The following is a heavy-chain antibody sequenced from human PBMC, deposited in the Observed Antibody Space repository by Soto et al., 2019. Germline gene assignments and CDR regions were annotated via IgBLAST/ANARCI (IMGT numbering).Heavy chain of an antibody. Sequence: GGSLRLSCAASGFTFDDYAMHWVRQAPGKGLEWVSGISWNSGSIGYADSVKGRFTISRDNAKNSLYLQMNSLRAEDTALYYCAKDMGITGTKHDAFDIWGQGTMVTVSS. V-gene: IGHV3-9*01. CDR3: AKDMGITGTKHDAFDI. J-gene: IGHJ3*02. CDR2: ISWNSGSI. CDR1: GFTFDDYA. D-gene: IGHD1-20*01.